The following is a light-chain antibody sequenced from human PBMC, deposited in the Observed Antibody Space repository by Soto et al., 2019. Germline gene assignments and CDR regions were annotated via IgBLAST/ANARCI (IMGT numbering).Light chain of an antibody. V-gene: IGKV3-15*01. Sequence: EIVMTQSPATLSVSPGDRVTLSCRASQSVSSNLAWYQQKPGQPPRLFIYGATSRATGVPARFSGSRSGTEFTLTISSLQSEDVAVYYCQHYSNWPPWTFGQGTMV. J-gene: IGKJ1*01. CDR3: QHYSNWPPWT. CDR2: GAT. CDR1: QSVSSN.